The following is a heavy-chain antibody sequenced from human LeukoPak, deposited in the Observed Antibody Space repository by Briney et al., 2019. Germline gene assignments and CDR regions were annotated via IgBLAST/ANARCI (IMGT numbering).Heavy chain of an antibody. CDR2: IYYSENT. J-gene: IGHJ4*02. CDR1: GGSISSSKDY. V-gene: IGHV4-39*01. D-gene: IGHD1-26*01. Sequence: SETLSLTCTVSGGSISSSKDYWGWIRQPPGKGLEWIGSIYYSENTYYNPSLKSRVSISVDTSKNQFTLKLSPVTAADTAVYYCARRTYSENYWKHFDSWGQGTLVTVSS. CDR3: ARRTYSENYWKHFDS.